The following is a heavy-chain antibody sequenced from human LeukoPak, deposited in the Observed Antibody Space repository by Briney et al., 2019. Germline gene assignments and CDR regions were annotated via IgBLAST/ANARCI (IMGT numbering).Heavy chain of an antibody. Sequence: KSSETLSLTCTVSGGSISSYYWSWIRQPPGKGLEWIGYIYYSGSTNYNPSLKSRVTISVDTSKNQFSLKLSSVTAADTAVYYCAGHGGAGSPYNVWIDPWGQGTLVTVSA. CDR2: IYYSGST. J-gene: IGHJ5*02. D-gene: IGHD3-10*01. CDR1: GGSISSYY. V-gene: IGHV4-59*08. CDR3: AGHGGAGSPYNVWIDP.